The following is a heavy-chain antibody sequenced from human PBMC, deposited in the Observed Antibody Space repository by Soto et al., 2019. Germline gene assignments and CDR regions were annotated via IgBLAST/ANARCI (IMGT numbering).Heavy chain of an antibody. CDR3: ARDRDDNYGYYYMDV. V-gene: IGHV3-7*01. J-gene: IGHJ6*03. CDR2: IKQDGSEK. CDR1: GFTFSSYW. Sequence: GGSLRLSCAASGFTFSSYWMSWVRQAPGKGLEWVANIKQDGSEKYYVDSVKGRFTISRDNAKNSLYLQMNSLRAEDTAVYYCARDRDDNYGYYYMDVWGKGTTVTVSS. D-gene: IGHD3-22*01.